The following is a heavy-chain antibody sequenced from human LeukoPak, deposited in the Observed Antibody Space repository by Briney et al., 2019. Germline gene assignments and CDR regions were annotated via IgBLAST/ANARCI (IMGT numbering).Heavy chain of an antibody. V-gene: IGHV3-30*03. CDR1: GFTFSSYG. J-gene: IGHJ4*02. D-gene: IGHD2-2*01. CDR2: VSYDGSNK. Sequence: GGSLRLSCAASGFTFSSYGMHWVRQAPGKGLEWVAVVSYDGSNKYYVDSVKGRFTISRDNSKNTLYLQMNSLRAEDTAVYYCARDNAATRLVVVPAAMDYWGQGTLVTVSS. CDR3: ARDNAATRLVVVPAAMDY.